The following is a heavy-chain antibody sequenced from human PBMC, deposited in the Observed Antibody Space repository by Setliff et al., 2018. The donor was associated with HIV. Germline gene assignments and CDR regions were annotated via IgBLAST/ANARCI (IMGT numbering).Heavy chain of an antibody. CDR1: GFTFSSYR. CDR2: ISSSSASI. CDR3: SMDLPGGVSDCFDS. D-gene: IGHD2-8*02. Sequence: GGSLRLSCAASGFTFSSYRMNWVRQAPGKGLEWVSSISSSSASIFYADSVKGRFTISRDNAKNSLYLQMNSLRVEDTAVYYCSMDLPGGVSDCFDSWGQGSLVTVSS. J-gene: IGHJ4*02. V-gene: IGHV3-21*04.